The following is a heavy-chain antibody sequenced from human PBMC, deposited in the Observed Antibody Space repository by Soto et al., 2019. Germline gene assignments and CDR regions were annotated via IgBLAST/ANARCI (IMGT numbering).Heavy chain of an antibody. Sequence: QVQLVESGGGVVQPGRSLRLSCAASGFTFSSYAMHWVRQAPGKGLEWVAVISYDGSNKYYADSVKGRFTISRDNSKNTLYLQMNSLRAEDTAVYYCARDHDYGDYMLGGWCQGTLVTVSS. CDR2: ISYDGSNK. CDR1: GFTFSSYA. J-gene: IGHJ4*02. D-gene: IGHD4-17*01. CDR3: ARDHDYGDYMLGG. V-gene: IGHV3-30-3*01.